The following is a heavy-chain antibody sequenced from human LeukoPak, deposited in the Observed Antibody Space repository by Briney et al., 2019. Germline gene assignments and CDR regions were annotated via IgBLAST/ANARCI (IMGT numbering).Heavy chain of an antibody. Sequence: ASVKVSCKSSSNTFNNYSFSWVRQAPGQGLEWLGWISPNNGNKNYAQKVRDRVTLSTDTSTSTVYMELRNLRYDDTAVYYCARLGSGNYYLNWYFDLWGRGTLVTVSS. CDR2: ISPNNGNK. V-gene: IGHV1-18*04. CDR3: ARLGSGNYYLNWYFDL. D-gene: IGHD3-10*01. J-gene: IGHJ2*01. CDR1: SNTFNNYS.